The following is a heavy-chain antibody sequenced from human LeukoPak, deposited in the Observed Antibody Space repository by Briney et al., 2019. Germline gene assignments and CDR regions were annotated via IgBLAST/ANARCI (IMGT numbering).Heavy chain of an antibody. CDR2: IYHSGST. CDR3: ARAGYYYDSSGYGFDY. D-gene: IGHD3-22*01. CDR1: GGSISSGGYY. J-gene: IGHJ4*02. Sequence: PSETLSLTCTVSGGSISSGGYYWSWIRQPPGKGLEWIGYIYHSGSTYYNPPLKSRVTISVDRSKNQFSLKLSSVTAADTAVYYCARAGYYYDSSGYGFDYWGQGTLVTVSS. V-gene: IGHV4-30-2*01.